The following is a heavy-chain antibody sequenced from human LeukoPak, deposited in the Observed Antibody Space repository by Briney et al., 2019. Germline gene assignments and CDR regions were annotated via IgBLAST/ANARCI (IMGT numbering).Heavy chain of an antibody. CDR1: GFTFSSYA. CDR2: ISGSGGST. V-gene: IGHV3-23*01. CDR3: AKDKGRVVVVITCDY. Sequence: GGSLRLSCAASGFTFSSYAMSWVRQAPGKGLEWVSAISGSGGSTYYADFVKGRFAISRDNSKNTLYLQMNSLRAEDTAVYYCAKDKGRVVVVITCDYWGQGTLVTVSS. D-gene: IGHD3-22*01. J-gene: IGHJ4*02.